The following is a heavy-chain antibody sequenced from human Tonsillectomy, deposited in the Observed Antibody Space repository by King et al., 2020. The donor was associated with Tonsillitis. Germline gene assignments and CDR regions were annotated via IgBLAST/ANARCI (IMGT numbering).Heavy chain of an antibody. Sequence: VQLVESGGGLVQPGGSLRLACAASGFTFNNYGMSWVRQAPGKGLEWVSAISGSGGKTYYADSVQGRFIISRDNSKNTLYLQMNSLRAEDTAVYYCAKCNMNCSGGSCPRSHYYYGMDVWGQGTTVTVSS. J-gene: IGHJ6*02. CDR3: AKCNMNCSGGSCPRSHYYYGMDV. CDR1: GFTFNNYG. D-gene: IGHD2-15*01. CDR2: ISGSGGKT. V-gene: IGHV3-23*04.